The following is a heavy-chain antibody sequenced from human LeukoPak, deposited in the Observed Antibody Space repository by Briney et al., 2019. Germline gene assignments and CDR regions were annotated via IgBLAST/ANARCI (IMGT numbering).Heavy chain of an antibody. Sequence: ASVNVSCKTSGYTFTDYYIHWVRQAPGQGPEWMGRINPNSGGTNYAQKFQGRVTMTRDTSISTAYMELRRLRSDDTAVYYCARDFERPDYWGQGTLVTVSS. CDR1: GYTFTDYY. CDR3: ARDFERPDY. V-gene: IGHV1-2*06. J-gene: IGHJ4*02. CDR2: INPNSGGT.